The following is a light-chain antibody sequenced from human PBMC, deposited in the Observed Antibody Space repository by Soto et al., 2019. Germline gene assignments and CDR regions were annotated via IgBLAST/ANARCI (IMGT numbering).Light chain of an antibody. CDR3: QQRSNWPPLT. V-gene: IGKV1-5*03. CDR1: QSVSSW. CDR2: KAS. J-gene: IGKJ5*01. Sequence: DIQMTQSPSTLSASVGDRVTITCRASQSVSSWLAWFQQKPGKAPKLLIYKASSLQSGVSSRFSGGGSGTEFTLTISSLEPEDFAVYYCQQRSNWPPLTFGQGTRLEIK.